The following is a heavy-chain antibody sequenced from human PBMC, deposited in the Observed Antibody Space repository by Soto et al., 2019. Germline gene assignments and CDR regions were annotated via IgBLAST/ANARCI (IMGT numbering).Heavy chain of an antibody. D-gene: IGHD3-3*01. CDR2: ISGSGGST. CDR3: ARDREVITIFGVVESFNYYYGMDV. V-gene: IGHV3-23*01. J-gene: IGHJ6*02. Sequence: GGSLRLSCAASGFTFSSYAMSWVRQAPGKGLEWVSAISGSGGSTYYADSVKGRFTISRDNSKNTLYLQMNSLRAEDTAVYYCARDREVITIFGVVESFNYYYGMDVWGQGT. CDR1: GFTFSSYA.